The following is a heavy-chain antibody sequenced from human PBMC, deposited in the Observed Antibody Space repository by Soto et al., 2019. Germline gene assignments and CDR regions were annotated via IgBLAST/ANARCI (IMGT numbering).Heavy chain of an antibody. CDR1: GYTFTSYD. CDR3: ERSHNHPTYGSGSYYTYYCYFGMDV. CDR2: MNPNSGNT. V-gene: IGHV1-8*01. J-gene: IGHJ6*02. D-gene: IGHD3-10*01. Sequence: ASVKVSCKASGYTFTSYDINWVRQATGQGLEWMGWMNPNSGNTGYAQKFQGRVTMTRNTSISTAYMELSSLRSEDTAVYYCERSHNHPTYGSGSYYTYYCYFGMDVCGHGTTVT.